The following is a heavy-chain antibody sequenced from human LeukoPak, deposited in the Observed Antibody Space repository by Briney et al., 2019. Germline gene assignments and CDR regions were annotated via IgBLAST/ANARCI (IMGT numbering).Heavy chain of an antibody. CDR2: ISSSSTYL. CDR1: GFTFNTYS. J-gene: IGHJ3*02. V-gene: IGHV3-21*01. CDR3: ARDYYDSSGYSGAFDI. Sequence: PGGSLRLSCAASGFTFNTYSMNWVRQAPGKGLEWVSSISSSSTYLYYADSVKGRFTISRDNAKNSLYLQMNSLRAEDTAVYYCARDYYDSSGYSGAFDIWGQGTMVTVSS. D-gene: IGHD3-22*01.